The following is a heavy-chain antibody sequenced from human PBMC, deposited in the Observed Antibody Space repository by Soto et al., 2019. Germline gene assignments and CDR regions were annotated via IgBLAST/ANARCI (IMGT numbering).Heavy chain of an antibody. Sequence: EVQLVESGGGLVQPGGSLKLSCAASGFTFSGSAMHWVRQAAGKGLEWVGRIRSKAKSYATAYAASVEGRFTIARDDSKTTAYLQMNSLKTEDTAVYYCTRRYCSGGSCSANPANFDYWGQGTLVTVSS. CDR2: IRSKAKSYAT. D-gene: IGHD2-15*01. V-gene: IGHV3-73*01. CDR1: GFTFSGSA. CDR3: TRRYCSGGSCSANPANFDY. J-gene: IGHJ4*02.